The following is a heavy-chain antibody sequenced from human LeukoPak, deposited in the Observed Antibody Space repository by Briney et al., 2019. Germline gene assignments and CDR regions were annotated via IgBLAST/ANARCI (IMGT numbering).Heavy chain of an antibody. Sequence: SETLSLTCAVYGGSFSGYYWSWTRQPPGKGLEWIGEINHSGSTNYNPSLKSRVTISVDTSKNQFSLKLSSVTAADTAVYYCARLGGYYDSTPGDYWGQGTLVTVSS. D-gene: IGHD3-22*01. CDR3: ARLGGYYDSTPGDY. CDR1: GGSFSGYY. V-gene: IGHV4-34*01. CDR2: INHSGST. J-gene: IGHJ4*02.